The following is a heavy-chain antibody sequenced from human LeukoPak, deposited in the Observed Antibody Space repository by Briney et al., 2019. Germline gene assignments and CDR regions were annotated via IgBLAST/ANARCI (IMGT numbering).Heavy chain of an antibody. D-gene: IGHD5-18*01. CDR3: ARDFVRGASDGGYSYGYNIFDY. V-gene: IGHV1-46*01. Sequence: ASVKVSCKASGYTFTSYYMHWVRQAPGQGLEWMGIINPSGGSTSHAQKFQGRVTMTRDTSTSTVYMELSSLRSEDTAVYCCARDFVRGASDGGYSYGYNIFDYWGQGTLVTVSS. CDR2: INPSGGST. J-gene: IGHJ4*02. CDR1: GYTFTSYY.